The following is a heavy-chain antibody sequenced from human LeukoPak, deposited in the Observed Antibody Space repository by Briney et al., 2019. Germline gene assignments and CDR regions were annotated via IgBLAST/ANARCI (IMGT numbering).Heavy chain of an antibody. CDR3: ARWARYCSSGSCYSWFDP. Sequence: GGSLRLSCAASGFTFNTHSMNWVRQAPGKGLEWVSSISSRSEDIFYADSVKGRFTISSDNAKNSLYLQMNSLRVDDTAVYYCARWARYCSSGSCYSWFDPWGQGTLATVSS. D-gene: IGHD2-15*01. CDR2: ISSRSEDI. V-gene: IGHV3-21*01. CDR1: GFTFNTHS. J-gene: IGHJ5*02.